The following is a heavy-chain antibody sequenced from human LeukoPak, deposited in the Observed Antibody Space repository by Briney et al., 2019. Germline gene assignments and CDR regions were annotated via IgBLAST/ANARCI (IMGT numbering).Heavy chain of an antibody. V-gene: IGHV4-59*01. CDR2: IYYTGST. J-gene: IGHJ5*02. CDR3: ARGRTGYGGTDH. CDR1: GGSISSYY. Sequence: KTSETLSLTCTVSGGSISSYYWSWIRQPPGKGLEWIGYIYYTGSTSYNPSLKSRVTISIDTSKNQFSLKLSSVTAADTAVYYCARGRTGYGGTDHWGQGTLVTVSS. D-gene: IGHD4-23*01.